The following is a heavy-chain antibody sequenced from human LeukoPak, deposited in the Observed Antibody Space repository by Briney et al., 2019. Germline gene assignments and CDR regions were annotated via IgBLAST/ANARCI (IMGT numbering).Heavy chain of an antibody. Sequence: ASVKVSCKASGYTFTNYGITWVRQAPGQGLELMGWISTNHGNTNYAQKIQGRVTMTTATSTSTAYMGLRNLRSDDTAMYYCARDQIRQGLPGYWGQGTLVTVSS. J-gene: IGHJ4*02. CDR2: ISTNHGNT. V-gene: IGHV1-18*01. CDR3: ARDQIRQGLPGY. D-gene: IGHD6-19*01. CDR1: GYTFTNYG.